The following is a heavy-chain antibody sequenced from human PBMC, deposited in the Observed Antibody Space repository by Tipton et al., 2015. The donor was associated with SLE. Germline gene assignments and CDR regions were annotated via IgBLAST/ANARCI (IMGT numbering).Heavy chain of an antibody. V-gene: IGHV4-59*01. CDR2: VYYSGNT. CDR3: ATSHYDSSGPTPFDY. CDR1: GGSISSYY. J-gene: IGHJ4*01. D-gene: IGHD3-22*01. Sequence: TLSLTCTVSGGSISSYYWSWIRQPPGKGLELIGYVYYSGNTNYNPSLKSRVTISVDTSKNQFSLRLSSVTAADTAVYYCATSHYDSSGPTPFDYWGHGTLVTVSS.